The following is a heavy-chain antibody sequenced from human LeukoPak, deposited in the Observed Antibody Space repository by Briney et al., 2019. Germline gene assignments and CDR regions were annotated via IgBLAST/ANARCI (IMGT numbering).Heavy chain of an antibody. Sequence: PGRSLRLSCAASGFTFDDYAMHWVRQAPGKGLEWVSGISWNSGSIGYADSVKGRFTISRDNAKNSLYLQMNSLRAEDTALYYCARGGRATVPNVFDYWGQGTLVTVSS. J-gene: IGHJ4*02. CDR3: ARGGRATVPNVFDY. CDR2: ISWNSGSI. V-gene: IGHV3-9*01. D-gene: IGHD4-17*01. CDR1: GFTFDDYA.